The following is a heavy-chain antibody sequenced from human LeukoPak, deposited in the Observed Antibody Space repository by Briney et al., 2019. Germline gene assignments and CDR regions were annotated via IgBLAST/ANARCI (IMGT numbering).Heavy chain of an antibody. CDR1: GFTFSSYA. CDR3: ARDTLAYYDILTGYYQGHFQH. CDR2: ISYDGSYK. J-gene: IGHJ1*01. V-gene: IGHV3-30-3*01. D-gene: IGHD3-9*01. Sequence: GGSLRLSCAASGFTFSSYAMHWVRQAPGKGLEWVAVISYDGSYKYYADSVKGRFTISRDNSKNTLYLQMNSLRAEDTAVYYCARDTLAYYDILTGYYQGHFQHWGQGTLVTVSS.